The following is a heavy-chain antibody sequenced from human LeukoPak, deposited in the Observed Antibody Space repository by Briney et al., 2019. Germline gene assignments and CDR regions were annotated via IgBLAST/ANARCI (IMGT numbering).Heavy chain of an antibody. J-gene: IGHJ3*02. V-gene: IGHV1-69*13. CDR1: GGTFSSYA. CDR3: ARVMITFGPGAFDI. Sequence: WASVKVSCKASGGTFSSYAISWVRQAPGQGLEWMGGIIPIFGTANYAQKFQGRVTITADESTSTAYMELSSLRSEDTAVYYCARVMITFGPGAFDIWGQGTMVTVSS. CDR2: IIPIFGTA. D-gene: IGHD3-16*01.